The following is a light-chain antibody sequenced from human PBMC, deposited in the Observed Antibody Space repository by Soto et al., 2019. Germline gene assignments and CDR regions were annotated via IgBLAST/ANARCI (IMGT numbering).Light chain of an antibody. CDR3: SSFASTHTYV. J-gene: IGLJ1*01. CDR2: EVN. Sequence: QSVLTQPASVSGSPGQSITISCTGTSSDVAFYNHVSWYQQHPGKAPKLLIYEVNNRPSGVSHRFSGSKSGNTASLTISGLQAEDEADYYCSSFASTHTYVFGTGSQV. CDR1: SSDVAFYNH. V-gene: IGLV2-14*01.